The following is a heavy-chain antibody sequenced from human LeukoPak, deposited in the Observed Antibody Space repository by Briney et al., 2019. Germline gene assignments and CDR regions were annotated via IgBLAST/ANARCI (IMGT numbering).Heavy chain of an antibody. CDR2: ISYDGSNK. CDR3: ARDLRTYGSGDDFDY. D-gene: IGHD3-10*01. Sequence: GGSLRLSCAASGFTFSSYAMHWVRQAPGKGLEWVAVISYDGSNKYYADSVKGRFTISRDNSKNTLYLQMNSLRAEDTAVYYCARDLRTYGSGDDFDYWGQGTLVTVSS. J-gene: IGHJ4*02. CDR1: GFTFSSYA. V-gene: IGHV3-30*01.